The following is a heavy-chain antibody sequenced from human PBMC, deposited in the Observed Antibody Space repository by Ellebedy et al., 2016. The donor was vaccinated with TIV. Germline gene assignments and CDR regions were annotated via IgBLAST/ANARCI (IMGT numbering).Heavy chain of an antibody. CDR2: ISAYNGNT. J-gene: IGHJ5*02. CDR3: ARLRKKWELGGGWFDP. D-gene: IGHD1-26*01. CDR1: GYSFIGYY. V-gene: IGHV1-18*04. Sequence: ASVKVSXXASGYSFIGYYMHWVRQAPGQGLEWMGWISAYNGNTNYAQKLQGRVTMTTDTSTSTAYMELRSLRSDDTAVYYCARLRKKWELGGGWFDPWGQGTLVTVSS.